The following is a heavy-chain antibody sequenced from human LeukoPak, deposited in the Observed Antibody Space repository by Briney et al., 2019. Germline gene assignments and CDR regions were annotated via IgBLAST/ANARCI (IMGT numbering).Heavy chain of an antibody. CDR3: ARDICSGGSCYVTFDY. D-gene: IGHD2-15*01. J-gene: IGHJ4*02. Sequence: PGGSLRLSCAASGFTFSSYSMTWVRQAPGKGLEWASYISSSSSTIYYADSVKGRFTISRDNAKNSLYLQMNSLRDEDTAVYYCARDICSGGSCYVTFDYWGQGTLVTVSS. CDR1: GFTFSSYS. CDR2: ISSSSSTI. V-gene: IGHV3-48*02.